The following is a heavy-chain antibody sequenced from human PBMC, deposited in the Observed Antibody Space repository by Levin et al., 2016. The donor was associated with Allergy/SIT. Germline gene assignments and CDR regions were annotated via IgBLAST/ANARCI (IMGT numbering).Heavy chain of an antibody. CDR1: GYTFTSYG. D-gene: IGHD3-22*01. V-gene: IGHV1-18*01. Sequence: ASVKVSCKASGYTFTSYGISWVRQAPGQGLEWMGWISAYNGNTNYAQKLQGRVTMTTDTSTSTAYMELRSLRSDDTAVYYCARASPITMIVVVDFDYWGQGTLVTVSS. CDR2: ISAYNGNT. CDR3: ARASPITMIVVVDFDY. J-gene: IGHJ4*02.